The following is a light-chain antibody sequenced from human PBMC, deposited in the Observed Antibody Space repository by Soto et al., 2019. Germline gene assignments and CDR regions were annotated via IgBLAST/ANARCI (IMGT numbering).Light chain of an antibody. J-gene: IGKJ2*01. CDR2: GTS. Sequence: EIVLTQSPGTLSLSPGEGATLSCRASQSVGSSYLAWYQQKPGQAPRLLIYGTSSRATGIPDRFSGSGSGTDFTLTISRLEPEDFAVYYCQQYGSSPSYTFGQGTKLEIK. V-gene: IGKV3-20*01. CDR3: QQYGSSPSYT. CDR1: QSVGSSY.